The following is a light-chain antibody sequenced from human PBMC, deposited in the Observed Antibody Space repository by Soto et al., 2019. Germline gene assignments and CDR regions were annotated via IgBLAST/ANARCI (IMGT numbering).Light chain of an antibody. J-gene: IGKJ1*01. CDR2: GAS. CDR1: QSVSSSH. V-gene: IGKV3-20*01. Sequence: ETVLTQSPGTLSLSPGERATPSCRASQSVSSSHLTWYQQKPGQAPRLLIYGASSRATGIPDRFSGSGSGTDFTLTISRLEPEDFALYYCQQFASSPWTFGQGTKVEIK. CDR3: QQFASSPWT.